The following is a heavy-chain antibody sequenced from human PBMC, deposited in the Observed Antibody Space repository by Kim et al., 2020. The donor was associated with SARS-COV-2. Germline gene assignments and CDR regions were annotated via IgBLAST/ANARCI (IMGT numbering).Heavy chain of an antibody. Sequence: SQTLSLTCAISGDSVSSNSAAWNWIRQSPSRGLEWLGRTYYRSKWYKDYAVSVKIRLNINQTTSKTRFSLQLNSVTPEATAGIYFARAGVLRVCNFAYWG. J-gene: IGHJ4*01. CDR3: ARAGVLRVCNFAY. CDR2: TYYRSKWYK. D-gene: IGHD3-10*01. V-gene: IGHV6-1*01. CDR1: GDSVSSNSAA.